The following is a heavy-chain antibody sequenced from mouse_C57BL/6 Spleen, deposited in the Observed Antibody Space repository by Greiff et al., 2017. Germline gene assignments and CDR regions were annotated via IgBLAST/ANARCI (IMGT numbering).Heavy chain of an antibody. J-gene: IGHJ4*01. V-gene: IGHV5-6*02. D-gene: IGHD2-2*01. CDR1: GFTFSSYG. CDR3: ARGGGYDDGKNAMDY. Sequence: EVKVVESGGDLVKPGGSLKLSCAASGFTFSSYGMSWVRQTPDKRLEWVATISSGGSYTYYPDSVKGRFTISRDNATNTLYLQMSSLKSEDTAMYYCARGGGYDDGKNAMDYWGQGTSVTVSS. CDR2: ISSGGSYT.